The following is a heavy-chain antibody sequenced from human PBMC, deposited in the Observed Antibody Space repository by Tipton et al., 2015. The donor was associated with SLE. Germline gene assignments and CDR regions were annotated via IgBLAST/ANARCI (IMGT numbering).Heavy chain of an antibody. D-gene: IGHD3-10*01. CDR2: ISSSSSTI. Sequence: SLRLSCVASGFAFSSYSMNWVRQAPGKGLEWVSYISSSSSTIYYADSMKGRFSISRDNAKKSLFLQMDSLRAEDTAVYYCVRVTHYYGSGIYYNAFDIWGQGTMVTVSP. CDR3: VRVTHYYGSGIYYNAFDI. J-gene: IGHJ3*02. V-gene: IGHV3-48*01. CDR1: GFAFSSYS.